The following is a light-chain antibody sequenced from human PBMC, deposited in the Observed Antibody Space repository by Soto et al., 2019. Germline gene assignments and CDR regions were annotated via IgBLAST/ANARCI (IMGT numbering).Light chain of an antibody. CDR3: LQDYNYPRT. V-gene: IGKV1-6*02. Sequence: AIQMTQSPSSLSASVGDRITITCRASQGISNDLAWYQQKPGRAPSHLIYAASTLQTGVPSRFRGSGSGTDFTLTIRSLQPGDIANFYCLQDYNYPRTFGQGTKVEIK. CDR1: QGISND. J-gene: IGKJ1*01. CDR2: AAS.